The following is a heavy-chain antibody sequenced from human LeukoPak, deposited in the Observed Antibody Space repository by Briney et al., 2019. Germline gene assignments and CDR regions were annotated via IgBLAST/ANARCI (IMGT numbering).Heavy chain of an antibody. CDR3: ARDGGTGSYDVYFDS. CDR2: VFHSGST. D-gene: IGHD3-16*01. J-gene: IGHJ4*02. V-gene: IGHV4-59*01. Sequence: PSETLSLTCTVSGGSINSYYWTWIRQSPGKGLEWIGYVFHSGSTNYNPSLKNRVTITIDTSKNQFSLELTSMTAADTAVYYCARDGGTGSYDVYFDSWRQGTPVTVSS. CDR1: GGSINSYY.